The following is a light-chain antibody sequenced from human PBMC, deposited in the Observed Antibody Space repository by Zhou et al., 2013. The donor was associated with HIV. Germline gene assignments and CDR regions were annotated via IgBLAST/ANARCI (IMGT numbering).Light chain of an antibody. CDR1: PSLDSTY. V-gene: IGKV3D-20*02. CDR2: DAL. CDR3: QQRASWPPIT. Sequence: IVLTQSPGTLSLSPGETATLSCWASPSLDSTYLAWYQQKPGQAPRLLIYDALHRATGIPARFSGSGSGTDFTLTISSLEPEDFAVYYCQQRASWPPITFGQGTRLDIK. J-gene: IGKJ5*01.